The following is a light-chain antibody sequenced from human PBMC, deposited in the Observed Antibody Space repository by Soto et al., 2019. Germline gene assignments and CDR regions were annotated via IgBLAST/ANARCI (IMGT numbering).Light chain of an antibody. CDR1: QSVSSY. CDR3: QQYNSWPLT. CDR2: DAS. Sequence: EIVLTQSPATLSLSPGERATLSCRASQSVSSYLAWYQQKPGQAPRFLIYDASNRATGIPARFSGSGSGTEFTLTISSLQSEDFAVYYCQQYNSWPLTFGGGTKVDIK. J-gene: IGKJ4*01. V-gene: IGKV3-11*01.